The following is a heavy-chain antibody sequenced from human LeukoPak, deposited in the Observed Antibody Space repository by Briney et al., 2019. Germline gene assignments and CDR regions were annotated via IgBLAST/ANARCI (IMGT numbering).Heavy chain of an antibody. CDR3: AKDHDSSAYYYHAFDM. CDR1: GFTFSSYS. CDR2: ISGCGGGT. J-gene: IGHJ3*02. V-gene: IGHV3-23*01. D-gene: IGHD3-22*01. Sequence: GGSLRLSGAASGFTFSSYSMSWVRQAPGKGLEGVSVISGCGGGTYYADSVKGRFTISRDNSKNTLYLQMNTLGAEYMGVYYCAKDHDSSAYYYHAFDMWGQGTRVTVSS.